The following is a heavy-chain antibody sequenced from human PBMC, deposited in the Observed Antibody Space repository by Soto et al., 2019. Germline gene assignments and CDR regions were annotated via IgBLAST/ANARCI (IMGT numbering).Heavy chain of an antibody. D-gene: IGHD4-17*01. CDR2: ISSYNDNT. Sequence: ASVKVSCKASGYTFTSYSISWVRQAPGQGLEWMGWISSYNDNTNYAQNLQGRVTMTTDTSTSTAYMELRSLRSDDTAVYYCATQDYGDYGMDYWGQGTLVTVSS. CDR1: GYTFTSYS. V-gene: IGHV1-18*04. J-gene: IGHJ4*02. CDR3: ATQDYGDYGMDY.